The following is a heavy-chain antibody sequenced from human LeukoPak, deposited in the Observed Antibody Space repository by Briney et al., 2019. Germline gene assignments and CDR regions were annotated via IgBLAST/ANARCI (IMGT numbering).Heavy chain of an antibody. V-gene: IGHV4-38-2*02. CDR3: ARVNTVMATFDY. CDR2: ISHSGST. Sequence: SETLSLTCTVSGYSLSSAYYGGWIRQLPGKGLEWIATISHSGSTYYNPSLKSRVTISADTSQNQHSLKLSSVTAADTAVYYCARVNTVMATFDYWGQGTPVTVSS. D-gene: IGHD4-11*01. J-gene: IGHJ4*02. CDR1: GYSLSSAYY.